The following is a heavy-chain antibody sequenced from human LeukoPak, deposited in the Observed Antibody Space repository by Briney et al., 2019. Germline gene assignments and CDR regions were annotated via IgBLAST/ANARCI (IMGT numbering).Heavy chain of an antibody. Sequence: SETLSLTCAVSGYSISSGYYWGWIRQPPGKGLEWIGSIYHSGGTYYNPSLKSRVTISVDTSKNQFSLKLSSVTAADTAVYYCARAPNYYDSNGYYPHFDYWGQGTLVTVSS. CDR1: GYSISSGYY. D-gene: IGHD3-22*01. J-gene: IGHJ4*02. CDR2: IYHSGGT. CDR3: ARAPNYYDSNGYYPHFDY. V-gene: IGHV4-38-2*01.